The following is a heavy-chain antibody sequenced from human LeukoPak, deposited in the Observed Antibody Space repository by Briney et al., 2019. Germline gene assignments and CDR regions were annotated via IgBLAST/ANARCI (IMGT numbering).Heavy chain of an antibody. CDR1: GGSISTYF. J-gene: IGHJ4*02. CDR2: IYYSGST. V-gene: IGHV4-59*08. CDR3: ARLSGYSSV. Sequence: PSETLSLTCTVSGGSISTYFWSWIRQPPGKGLDWIGYIYYSGSTDYNPSLKSRVTILVDTSKSQFSLRLTSVTAADTAVYYCARLSGYSSVWGQGSLVTVSS. D-gene: IGHD6-19*01.